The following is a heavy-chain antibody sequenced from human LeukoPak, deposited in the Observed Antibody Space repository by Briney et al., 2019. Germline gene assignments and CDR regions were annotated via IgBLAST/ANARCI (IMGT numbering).Heavy chain of an antibody. CDR2: INHSGST. J-gene: IGHJ5*02. Sequence: SETLSLTCAVYGGSFSGYYWSWIRQPPGKGLEWIGEINHSGSTNYNPSLKSRVTISVDTSKNQFSLKLSSVTAADTAVYYCARGHRVVVPAANQWRRRGWFDPWGQGTLVTVSS. V-gene: IGHV4-34*01. D-gene: IGHD2-2*01. CDR1: GGSFSGYY. CDR3: ARGHRVVVPAANQWRRRGWFDP.